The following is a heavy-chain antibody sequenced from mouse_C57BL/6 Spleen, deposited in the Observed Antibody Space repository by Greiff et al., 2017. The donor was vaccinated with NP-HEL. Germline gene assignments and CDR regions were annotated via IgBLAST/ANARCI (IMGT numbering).Heavy chain of an antibody. V-gene: IGHV1-81*01. CDR3: ARSITTVVATGGYAMDY. J-gene: IGHJ4*01. CDR2: IYPRSGNT. D-gene: IGHD1-1*01. CDR1: GYTFTSYG. Sequence: VKLQESGAELARPGASVKLSCKASGYTFTSYGISWVKQRTGQGLEWIGEIYPRSGNTYYNEKFKGKATLTADKSSSTAYMELRSLTSEDSAVYFCARSITTVVATGGYAMDYWGQGTSVTVSS.